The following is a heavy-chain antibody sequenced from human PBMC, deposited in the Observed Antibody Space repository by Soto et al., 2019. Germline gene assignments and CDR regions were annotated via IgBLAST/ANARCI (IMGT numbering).Heavy chain of an antibody. CDR2: FDPEDGET. CDR1: GYTLTELS. V-gene: IGHV1-24*01. D-gene: IGHD3-3*01. Sequence: ASVKVSCKVSGYTLTELSMHWVRRAPGKGLEWMGGFDPEDGETIYAQKFQGRVTMTEDTSTDTAYMELSSLRSEDTAVYYCATDPYYDFWSGYPHWGQGTLVTVSS. CDR3: ATDPYYDFWSGYPH. J-gene: IGHJ4*02.